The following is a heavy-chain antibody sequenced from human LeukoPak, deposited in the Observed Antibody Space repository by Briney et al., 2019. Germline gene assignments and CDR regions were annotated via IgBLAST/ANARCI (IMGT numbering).Heavy chain of an antibody. CDR3: ARDAPNYYYMDV. CDR2: ISAYNDNT. J-gene: IGHJ6*03. V-gene: IGHV1-18*01. CDR1: GYTFTSYG. Sequence: ASVKVSCKASGYTFTSYGISWVRQAPGQGLEWMGWISAYNDNTNYAQKLQGRVTMTTDTSTSTAYMELRSLRSDDTAVYYCARDAPNYYYMDVWGKGTTVTVSS.